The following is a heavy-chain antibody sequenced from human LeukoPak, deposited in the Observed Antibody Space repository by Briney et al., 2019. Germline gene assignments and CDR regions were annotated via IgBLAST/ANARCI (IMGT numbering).Heavy chain of an antibody. CDR1: GFTFSNYW. CDR3: ARDVGFQIDY. CDR2: IHSDGRNT. Sequence: PGGSLRLSCTAPGFTFSNYWMHWVRQAPGKGLVWVSHIHSDGRNTTYSDSVKGRFTISRDNAKNTLYLQMNSLRAEDTAVYYCARDVGFQIDYWGQGTLVTVSS. D-gene: IGHD1-26*01. J-gene: IGHJ4*02. V-gene: IGHV3-74*01.